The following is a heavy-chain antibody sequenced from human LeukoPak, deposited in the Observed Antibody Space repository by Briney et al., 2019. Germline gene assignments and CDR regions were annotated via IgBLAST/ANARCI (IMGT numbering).Heavy chain of an antibody. J-gene: IGHJ4*02. CDR2: IYTSGST. D-gene: IGHD6-13*01. CDR3: ARAIASLVYSSSWSFDY. Sequence: PSETLSLTCTVSGGSISSYYWSWIRQPAGKGLEWIGRIYTSGSTNYIPSLKSRVTMSVDTSKNQFSLKMSSVTAADTAVYYCARAIASLVYSSSWSFDYWGQGTLLTVSS. V-gene: IGHV4-4*07. CDR1: GGSISSYY.